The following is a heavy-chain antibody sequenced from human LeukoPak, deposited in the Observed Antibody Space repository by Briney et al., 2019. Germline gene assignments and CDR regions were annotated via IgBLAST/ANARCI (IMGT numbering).Heavy chain of an antibody. V-gene: IGHV4-59*08. CDR2: ISYGGST. D-gene: IGHD3-3*01. CDR1: GGSISSYH. J-gene: IGHJ6*02. Sequence: SETLSLTCTVSGGSISSYHWSWIRQPPGKGLEWIGYISYGGSTNYNPSLKSRVTISVDTSKDQFSLKLSSVTAADTAVYYCARHHDFWSGYHNYYYGMDVWGQGTTVTVSS. CDR3: ARHHDFWSGYHNYYYGMDV.